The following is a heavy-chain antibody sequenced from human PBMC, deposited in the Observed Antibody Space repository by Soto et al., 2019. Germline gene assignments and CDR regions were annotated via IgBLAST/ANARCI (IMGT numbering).Heavy chain of an antibody. J-gene: IGHJ4*02. CDR2: MSPSSGDT. D-gene: IGHD3-10*01. CDR1: GYTFANYD. CDR3: ARGVDAGVDY. V-gene: IGHV1-8*01. Sequence: QVQLVQSGAEVKKPGASVKVSCRASGYTFANYDINWLRQAAGQGLEWMGWMSPSSGDTGYAQKFQGRVTMTRDTSINTAYVELSSLRSEDTALYYCARGVDAGVDYWGQGTLVTVSS.